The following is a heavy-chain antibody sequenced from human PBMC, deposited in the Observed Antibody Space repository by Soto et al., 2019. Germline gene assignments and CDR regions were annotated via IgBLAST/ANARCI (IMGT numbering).Heavy chain of an antibody. J-gene: IGHJ3*02. CDR1: GFTFGDYA. Sequence: LRLSCTASGFTFGDYAMSWFRQAPGKGPEWVGFIRSKAYGGTTGYAASVKGRFTISRDDSKSIAYLQMNSLKTEDTAVYYCTRDGVRVAATYAFDIWGQGTMVTVSS. D-gene: IGHD2-15*01. V-gene: IGHV3-49*03. CDR3: TRDGVRVAATYAFDI. CDR2: IRSKAYGGTT.